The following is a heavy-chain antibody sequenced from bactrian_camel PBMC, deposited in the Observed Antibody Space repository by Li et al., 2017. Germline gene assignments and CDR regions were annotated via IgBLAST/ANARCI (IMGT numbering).Heavy chain of an antibody. CDR1: GFSFGRSA. CDR3: ASATGLR. Sequence: HVQLVESGGELVQPGGTLRLSCAASGFSFGRSAMSWVRQARGKGREWVSAIYGDSSVVEHADSVKGRFTISRDNAQNTLYLQMNNLKPEDTAVYYCASATGLRWGQGTQVTVS. V-gene: IGHV3S7*01. D-gene: IGHD3*01. CDR2: IYGDSSVV. J-gene: IGHJ4*01.